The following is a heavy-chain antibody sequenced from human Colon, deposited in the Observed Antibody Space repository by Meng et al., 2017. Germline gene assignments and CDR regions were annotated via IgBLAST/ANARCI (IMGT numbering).Heavy chain of an antibody. D-gene: IGHD3-10*02. J-gene: IGHJ4*02. CDR3: ARDWGDVRGGFDF. Sequence: HLHMQRHGLGKPPPPPSPTCAISGDSVSRNSAAWNWIRQPPSRGLEWLGRTYYRSKYYNDYALSVKSRITINPDTSKNQFSLQLNSVTREDTAIYYCARDWGDVRGGFDFWGQGTLVTVSS. V-gene: IGHV6-1*01. CDR1: GDSVSRNSAA. CDR2: TYYRSKYYN.